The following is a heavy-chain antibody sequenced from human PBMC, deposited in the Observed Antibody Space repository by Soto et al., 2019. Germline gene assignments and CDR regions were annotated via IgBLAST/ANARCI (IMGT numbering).Heavy chain of an antibody. D-gene: IGHD5-18*01. CDR1: GGTFSSYA. J-gene: IGHJ6*02. Sequence: GASVKVSCKASGGTFSSYAISWVRQAPGQGLEWMGGIIPIFGTANYAQKLQGRVTMTTDTSTSTAYMELRSLRSDDTAVYYCASSEPSYSYVGFYYYGMDVWGQGTTVTVSS. CDR2: IIPIFGTA. V-gene: IGHV1-69*05. CDR3: ASSEPSYSYVGFYYYGMDV.